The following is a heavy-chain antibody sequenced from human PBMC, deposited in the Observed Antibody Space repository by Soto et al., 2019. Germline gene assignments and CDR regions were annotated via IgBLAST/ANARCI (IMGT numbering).Heavy chain of an antibody. V-gene: IGHV3-30*18. Sequence: QVHLVESGGGVVQPGRSLRLSCAAAGIPFSSFGMHWVRQGPSKGLEWVAGISHTGSNQYYSDSVKGRFTISKDNSKNTLYLQMDSLRPEDTAVYYCAKDFVTSPLPWGQGTLVTVSS. CDR1: GIPFSSFG. J-gene: IGHJ5*02. D-gene: IGHD2-21*01. CDR3: AKDFVTSPLP. CDR2: ISHTGSNQ.